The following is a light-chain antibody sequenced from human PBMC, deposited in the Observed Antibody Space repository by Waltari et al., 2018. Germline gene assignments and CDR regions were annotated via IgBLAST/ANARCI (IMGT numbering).Light chain of an antibody. CDR1: QTVRTTY. V-gene: IGKV3-20*01. CDR3: QQYDISPLT. CDR2: GAS. Sequence: ELGLTHSPGSLSSSPGDRSTLSCRASQTVRTTYLAWYQQKPGQAPTLLIYGASRRATGIPDRFSGSGSGTDFSLTISSLEPEDFAVYYCQQYDISPLTFGGGTKVEIK. J-gene: IGKJ4*01.